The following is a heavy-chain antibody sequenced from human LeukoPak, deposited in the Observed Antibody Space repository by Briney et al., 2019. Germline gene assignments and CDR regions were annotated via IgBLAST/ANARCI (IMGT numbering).Heavy chain of an antibody. D-gene: IGHD1-26*01. CDR3: AREGGSNRFDP. V-gene: IGHV3-48*03. Sequence: PGGSLRLSCAASGFTFSSYEMNWVRQAPGKGLEWVSYISSSGSTIYYADSVKGRFTISRDNAQNSLYLQMNSLTAEDTAVYYCAREGGSNRFDPWGQGTLVTVSS. CDR1: GFTFSSYE. CDR2: ISSSGSTI. J-gene: IGHJ5*02.